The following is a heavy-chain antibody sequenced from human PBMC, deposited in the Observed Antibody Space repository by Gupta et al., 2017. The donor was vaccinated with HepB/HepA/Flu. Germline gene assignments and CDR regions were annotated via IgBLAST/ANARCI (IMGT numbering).Heavy chain of an antibody. CDR2: INGGNDKS. V-gene: IGHV1-3*01. CDR1: GYHFIGYS. J-gene: IGHJ6*02. D-gene: IGHD3-10*01. Sequence: GYHFIGYSIHWVRQAPGQSLEWMGWINGGNDKSEYSQKFQGRVIFTRDTSASTAYMELSSLRSEDTAVYFCARVRGEGYYYGMDVWGQGTTVTVSS. CDR3: ARVRGEGYYYGMDV.